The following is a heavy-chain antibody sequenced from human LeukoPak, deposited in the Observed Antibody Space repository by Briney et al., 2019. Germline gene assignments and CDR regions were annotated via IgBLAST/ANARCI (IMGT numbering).Heavy chain of an antibody. D-gene: IGHD1-26*01. V-gene: IGHV6-1*01. CDR3: AREGSGSYSLDF. CDR2: TYYRSKWYN. Sequence: SQTLSLTCAISGDSVSGSSITWNWIRQSPSRGLEWLGRTYYRSKWYNDYALSVKSRMTINRDTSKNQFSLQVNSVTPEDTVVYYCAREGSGSYSLDFWGQGTLVTVSS. CDR1: GDSVSGSSIT. J-gene: IGHJ4*02.